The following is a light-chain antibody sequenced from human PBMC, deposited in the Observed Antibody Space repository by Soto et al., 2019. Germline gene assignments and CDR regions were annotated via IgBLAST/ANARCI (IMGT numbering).Light chain of an antibody. CDR2: AAS. CDR1: QTISSW. CDR3: QQSYSTPIT. V-gene: IGKV1-39*01. J-gene: IGKJ5*01. Sequence: DIQMTQSPSTLSGSVGDRVTITCRASQTISSWLAWYQQKPGKAPKLLIYAASNLQSGVPSRFSGSGSGTDFTLTISSLQPEDFATYYCQQSYSTPITFGQGTRLENK.